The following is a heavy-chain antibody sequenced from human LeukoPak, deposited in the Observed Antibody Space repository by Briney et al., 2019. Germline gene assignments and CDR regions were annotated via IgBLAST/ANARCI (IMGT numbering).Heavy chain of an antibody. D-gene: IGHD2-2*01. V-gene: IGHV4-4*09. CDR3: ARQKCTSASCLTKNALDI. Sequence: SETLSLSCTVSGSISGYYWSWIRQPPGKGLEWIGYIYTSGSTNYNPSLESRVTISVDTSKNQFSLDLSSVTAADTAVYYCARQKCTSASCLTKNALDIWGQGTMVTVSS. CDR2: IYTSGST. J-gene: IGHJ3*02. CDR1: GSISGYY.